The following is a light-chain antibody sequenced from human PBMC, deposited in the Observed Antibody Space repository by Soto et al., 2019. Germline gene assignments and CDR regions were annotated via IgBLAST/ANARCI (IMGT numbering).Light chain of an antibody. CDR3: NSYTLSRTVI. CDR2: EVT. J-gene: IGLJ2*01. Sequence: QSALTQPASVSGSPGQSITISCSGTSSDVGAHDFVSWYQHHPDKAPKVIIFEVTKRPSGVSNRFSGSKTGNTASPTISGLQAEDEADYYCNSYTLSRTVIFGGGTKVTVL. CDR1: SSDVGAHDF. V-gene: IGLV2-14*01.